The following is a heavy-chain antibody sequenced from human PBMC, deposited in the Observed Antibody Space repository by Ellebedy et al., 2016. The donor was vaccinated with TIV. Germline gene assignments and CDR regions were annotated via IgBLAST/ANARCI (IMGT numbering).Heavy chain of an antibody. CDR3: VRDGAYGDYSPGYYGMDV. J-gene: IGHJ6*02. D-gene: IGHD3-22*01. CDR1: GFTFNSYW. Sequence: GGSLRLSCAASGFTFNSYWMSWVRQAPGKGLEWVANINQDGSRIYYVDSVEGRFTISRDHAKNSVYLRMNTLRVEDTAVYHCVRDGAYGDYSPGYYGMDVWGQGTTVTVSS. V-gene: IGHV3-7*03. CDR2: INQDGSRI.